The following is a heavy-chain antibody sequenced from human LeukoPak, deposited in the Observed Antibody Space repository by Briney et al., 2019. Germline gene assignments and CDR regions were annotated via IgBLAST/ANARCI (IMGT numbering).Heavy chain of an antibody. CDR1: GNRFTTYW. D-gene: IGHD3-10*01. J-gene: IGHJ5*01. V-gene: IGHV5-51*01. CDR2: IYPGDSDT. CDR3: ARNYFYGSGSYYNPFAS. Sequence: GESLQISCKGSGNRFTTYWIGWVRQMPGKGLEWMGIIYPGDSDTRYSPSFQGQVTISADTSINTAYLQWSSLKASDTAMYYCARNYFYGSGSYYNPFASWGQGTLVTVSS.